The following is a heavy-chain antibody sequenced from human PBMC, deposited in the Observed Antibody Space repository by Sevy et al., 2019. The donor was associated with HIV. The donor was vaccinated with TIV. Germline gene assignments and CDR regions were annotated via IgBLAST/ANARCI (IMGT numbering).Heavy chain of an antibody. CDR3: ARERQLVLDY. J-gene: IGHJ4*02. CDR1: GGSISSYY. V-gene: IGHV4-59*01. Sequence: SETLSLTCTVSGGSISSYYWSWIRQPPGKGLEWIGYIYYSGSTSYNPSLKSRVTISVDTSKNQFSLKLSSVTAADTAVYYCARERQLVLDYWGQGTLVTVSS. CDR2: IYYSGST. D-gene: IGHD6-13*01.